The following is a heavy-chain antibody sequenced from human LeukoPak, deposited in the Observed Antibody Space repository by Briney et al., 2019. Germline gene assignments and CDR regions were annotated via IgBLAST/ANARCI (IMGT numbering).Heavy chain of an antibody. CDR1: GYSFTSYW. D-gene: IGHD1-26*01. CDR3: ARQGMQWEVLPVEIAY. CDR2: IDPSDSYT. J-gene: IGHJ4*02. V-gene: IGHV5-10-1*01. Sequence: NPGESIKISCKGSGYSFTSYWITWVRQMPGKGLEWMGRIDPSDSYTNYSPSFQGRVTFSTDKSINTAYLEWGSLKASDTAMYYCARQGMQWEVLPVEIAYWGQGTGVTVSS.